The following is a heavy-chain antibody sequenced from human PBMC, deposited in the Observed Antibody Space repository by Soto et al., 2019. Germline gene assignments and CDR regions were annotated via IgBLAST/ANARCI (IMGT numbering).Heavy chain of an antibody. J-gene: IGHJ4*02. Sequence: GGSLRLSCAASGFTFSDYYMSWIRQAPGKGLEWVSYISSSGSTIYYADSVKGRFTISRDNAKNSLYLQMNSLRAEDTAVYYCARDLIRNRRYCSGGSCSPNLFDYWGQGTLVTVSS. CDR2: ISSSGSTI. V-gene: IGHV3-11*01. CDR3: ARDLIRNRRYCSGGSCSPNLFDY. D-gene: IGHD2-15*01. CDR1: GFTFSDYY.